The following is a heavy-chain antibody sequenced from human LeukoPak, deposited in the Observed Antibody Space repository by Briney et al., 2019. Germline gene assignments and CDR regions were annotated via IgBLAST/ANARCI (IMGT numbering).Heavy chain of an antibody. D-gene: IGHD5-12*01. V-gene: IGHV3-30-3*01. CDR3: ARDVVATIKGDYFDY. CDR1: GFTFSSYA. CDR2: ISYDGGNK. Sequence: GGSLRLSCAASGFTFSSYAMHWVRQAPGKGLEWVAVISYDGGNKYYADSVKGRFTISRVNSKNTLYLQMNSLRAEDTAVYYCARDVVATIKGDYFDYWGQGTLVTVSS. J-gene: IGHJ4*02.